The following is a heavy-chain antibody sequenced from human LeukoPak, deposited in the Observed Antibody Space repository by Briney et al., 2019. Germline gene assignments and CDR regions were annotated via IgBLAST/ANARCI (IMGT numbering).Heavy chain of an antibody. CDR1: GYTFTSYY. CDR3: ARGTYDSSGYYVWFDP. V-gene: IGHV1-46*01. J-gene: IGHJ5*02. CDR2: INPSGGST. Sequence: ASVKVSCKASGYTFTSYYMHWVRQAPAQGLEWMGIINPSGGSTSYAQKFRGRVTMTRDTSTSTVYMELSSLRSEDTAVYYCARGTYDSSGYYVWFDPWGQGTLVTVSS. D-gene: IGHD3-22*01.